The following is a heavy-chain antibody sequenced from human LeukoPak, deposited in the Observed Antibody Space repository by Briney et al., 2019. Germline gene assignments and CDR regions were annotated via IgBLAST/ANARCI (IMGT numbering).Heavy chain of an antibody. V-gene: IGHV3-23*01. CDR1: GFTFSSYG. CDR3: ARDLGQYYDTSDNWFDP. D-gene: IGHD3-22*01. CDR2: ISGSGGST. J-gene: IGHJ5*02. Sequence: GGSLRLSCAASGFTFSSYGMSWVRQAPGKGLEWVSAISGSGGSTYYADPVKGRFTISRDNAKNTLNLQMNSLRAEDTAVYYCARDLGQYYDTSDNWFDPWGQGTLVTVSS.